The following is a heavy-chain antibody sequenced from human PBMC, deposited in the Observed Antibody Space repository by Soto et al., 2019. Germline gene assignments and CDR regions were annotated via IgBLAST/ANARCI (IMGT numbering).Heavy chain of an antibody. J-gene: IGHJ5*02. Sequence: PGGSLRLSCAASGFTFSSYSMNWVRQAPGKGLEWVSYISSSSSTIYYADSVKGRFTISRDNAKNSLYLQMNSLRAEDTAVYYCARDRSIAVAGTRWFDPWGQGT. CDR1: GFTFSSYS. D-gene: IGHD6-19*01. V-gene: IGHV3-48*01. CDR2: ISSSSSTI. CDR3: ARDRSIAVAGTRWFDP.